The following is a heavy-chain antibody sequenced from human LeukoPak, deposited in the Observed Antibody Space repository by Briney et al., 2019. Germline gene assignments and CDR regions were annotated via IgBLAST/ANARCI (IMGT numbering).Heavy chain of an antibody. CDR1: GFTFSSYW. CDR2: INTDGSRT. Sequence: PGGSLRLSCAASGFTFSSYWMHWVRQAPGKGLVWVSFINTDGSRTSYADSVKGRFTISRDKSKNTLYLQMNSLRAEDTAMYYCARDRVTMVRGVIQFYFDYWGQGTLVTVSS. V-gene: IGHV3-74*01. D-gene: IGHD3-10*01. CDR3: ARDRVTMVRGVIQFYFDY. J-gene: IGHJ4*02.